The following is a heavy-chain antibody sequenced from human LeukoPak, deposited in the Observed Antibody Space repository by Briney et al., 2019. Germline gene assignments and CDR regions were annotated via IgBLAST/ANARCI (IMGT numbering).Heavy chain of an antibody. D-gene: IGHD2-2*01. CDR2: IRYDGSNK. J-gene: IGHJ6*03. CDR1: GFTFSSYS. V-gene: IGHV3-30*02. Sequence: PGGSLRLSCAASGFTFSSYSMNWVRQAPGKGLEWVAFIRYDGSNKYYADSVKGRFTISRDNSKNTLYLQMNSLRAEDTAVYYCAKVLSSTSPKSSGYYYYMDVWGKGTTVTVSS. CDR3: AKVLSSTSPKSSGYYYYMDV.